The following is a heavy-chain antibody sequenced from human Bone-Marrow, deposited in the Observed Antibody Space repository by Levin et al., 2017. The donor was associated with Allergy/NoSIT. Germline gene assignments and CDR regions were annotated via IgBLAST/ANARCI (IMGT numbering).Heavy chain of an antibody. V-gene: IGHV3-23*01. J-gene: IGHJ5*02. CDR2: ISGSGGST. D-gene: IGHD2-2*01. CDR3: AKGDCSSTSCYWGES. CDR1: GFTFSSYA. Sequence: GGSLRLSCAASGFTFSSYAMSWVRQAPGKGLEWVSAISGSGGSTYYADSVKGRFTISRDNSKNTLYLQMNSLRAEDTAVYYCAKGDCSSTSCYWGESWGQGTLVTVSS.